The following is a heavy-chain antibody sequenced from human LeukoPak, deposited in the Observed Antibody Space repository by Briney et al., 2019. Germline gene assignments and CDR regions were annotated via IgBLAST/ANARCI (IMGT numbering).Heavy chain of an antibody. CDR1: GFIFNDYY. Sequence: PGGSLRLSCAASGFIFNDYYMSWIRQAPGKGLEWISYISDSGRTISYADSVKGRFTISRDNAKKSLYLQMNSLRAEDTAVYYCAKGPLLWNWGQGTLVTVSS. V-gene: IGHV3-11*01. CDR2: ISDSGRTI. D-gene: IGHD2/OR15-2a*01. J-gene: IGHJ4*02. CDR3: AKGPLLWN.